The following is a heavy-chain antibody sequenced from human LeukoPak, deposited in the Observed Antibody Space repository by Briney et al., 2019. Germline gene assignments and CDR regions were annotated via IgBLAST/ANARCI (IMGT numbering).Heavy chain of an antibody. Sequence: GGSLRLSCAASGFTFSSYSMNWIRQAPGKGLEWISYISSSSTTISYADSVKGRFTISRENAKNSLFLQMNSLRAEDTALYYCARDLTTVTTPGYWGQGTLVTVSS. D-gene: IGHD4-17*01. CDR3: ARDLTTVTTPGY. CDR2: ISSSSTTI. CDR1: GFTFSSYS. J-gene: IGHJ4*02. V-gene: IGHV3-48*01.